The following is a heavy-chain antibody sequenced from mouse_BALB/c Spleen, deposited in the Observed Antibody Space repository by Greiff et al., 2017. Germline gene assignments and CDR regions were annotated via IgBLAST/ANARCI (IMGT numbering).Heavy chain of an antibody. Sequence: QVQLKQSGPELVKPGASVRISCKASGYTFPSYYIHWVKQRPGQGLEWIGWIYPGNGNTKYTEKFKGKATLTADKSSSTAYMQLSSLTSEYSAVYFIARSGLLRVSDFDYWGQGTTLTVSS. CDR1: GYTFPSYY. D-gene: IGHD1-1*01. CDR2: IYPGNGNT. J-gene: IGHJ2*01. CDR3: ARSGLLRVSDFDY. V-gene: IGHV1S56*01.